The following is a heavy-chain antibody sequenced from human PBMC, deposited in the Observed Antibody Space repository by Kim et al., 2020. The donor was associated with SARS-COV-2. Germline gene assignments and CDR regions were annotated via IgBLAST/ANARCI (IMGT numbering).Heavy chain of an antibody. D-gene: IGHD6-19*01. J-gene: IGHJ6*02. Sequence: SETLSLTCTVSGGSISSYYWSWIRQPPGKGLEWIGYIYYSGSTNYNPSLKSRVTISVDTSKNQFSLKLSSVTAADTAVYYCARGPAVAGMHYGMDVWGQGATVTASS. CDR3: ARGPAVAGMHYGMDV. V-gene: IGHV4-59*13. CDR1: GGSISSYY. CDR2: IYYSGST.